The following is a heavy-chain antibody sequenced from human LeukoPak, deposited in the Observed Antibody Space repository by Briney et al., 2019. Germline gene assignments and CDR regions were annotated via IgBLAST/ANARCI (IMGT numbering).Heavy chain of an antibody. Sequence: PSETLSLTCAVYGGSFSGHYWSWIRQSPGKGLEWIGEIIYGGDTTYNPSLKSRVTVSADKSKIQFSLRLTSVTAADTAVYYCARGVGGGRSDFDFWGQGTLVTVSS. CDR2: IIYGGDT. J-gene: IGHJ4*02. V-gene: IGHV4-34*01. CDR3: ARGVGGGRSDFDF. CDR1: GGSFSGHY. D-gene: IGHD6-19*01.